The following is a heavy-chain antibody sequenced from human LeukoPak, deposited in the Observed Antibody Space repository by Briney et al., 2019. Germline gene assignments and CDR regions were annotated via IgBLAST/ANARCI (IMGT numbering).Heavy chain of an antibody. CDR1: GGSFSGYY. D-gene: IGHD2-21*02. V-gene: IGHV4-34*01. CDR3: ARGGVVTSHDY. Sequence: SETLSLTCAVYGGSFSGYYWSWIRQPPGKGLEWIGEINHSGSTNYNPSLKSRVTISVDTSKNQFSLKLSSVTAADTAVYYCARGGVVTSHDYWGQGTLVTVSS. J-gene: IGHJ4*02. CDR2: INHSGST.